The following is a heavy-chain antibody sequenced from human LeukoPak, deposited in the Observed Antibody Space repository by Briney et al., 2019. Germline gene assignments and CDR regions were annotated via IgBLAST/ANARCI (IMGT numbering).Heavy chain of an antibody. V-gene: IGHV3-64*01. CDR1: GFTFSSYA. D-gene: IGHD2-8*01. CDR3: ARGGYCTNGVCYYGDYCRDY. CDR2: INSNGGST. Sequence: PGGSLRLSCAASGFTFSSYAMHWVREAPGKGLEYVSAINSNGGSTYYANSVKGRFTISRDNSKNTLYLQMGSLRAEDMAVYYCARGGYCTNGVCYYGDYCRDYWGQGTLVTVSS. J-gene: IGHJ4*02.